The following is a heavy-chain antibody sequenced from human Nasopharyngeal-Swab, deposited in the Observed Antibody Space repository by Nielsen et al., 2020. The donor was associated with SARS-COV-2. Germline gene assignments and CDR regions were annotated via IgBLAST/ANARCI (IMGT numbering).Heavy chain of an antibody. D-gene: IGHD6-13*01. V-gene: IGHV3-23*01. J-gene: IGHJ4*02. CDR3: AKANTLDFDY. CDR2: ISVGGDST. Sequence: ESLMISCAASGFSFNSFAMSWVRQAPGKGLEWVSGISVGGDSTHYADSVKGRFTISRDNSRKTLYLQMNSLRAEDTAVYHCAKANTLDFDYWGQGTLVTVSS. CDR1: GFSFNSFA.